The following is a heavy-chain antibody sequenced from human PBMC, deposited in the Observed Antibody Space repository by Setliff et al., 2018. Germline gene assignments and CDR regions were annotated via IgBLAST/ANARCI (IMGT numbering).Heavy chain of an antibody. CDR3: MSTPSGTYSTYYYYYNMDV. V-gene: IGHV3-15*07. CDR2: IKRRGDGGTI. CDR1: GFSFSDAW. D-gene: IGHD3-10*01. Sequence: GGSLRLSCAASGFSFSDAWMNWVRQAPGKGLEWVGRIKRRGDGGTIDYAAPVKGRFIISRDDSKRTLYLQMNSLKNEDTALYYCMSTPSGTYSTYYYYYNMDVWGKGTQVTVSS. J-gene: IGHJ6*03.